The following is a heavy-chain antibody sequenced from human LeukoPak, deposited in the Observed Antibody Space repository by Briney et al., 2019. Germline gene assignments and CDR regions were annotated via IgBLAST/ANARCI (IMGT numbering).Heavy chain of an antibody. CDR1: GFTFSSYS. V-gene: IGHV3-23*01. Sequence: GGSLRLSCAASGFTFSSYSMNWVRQAPGKGLEWVSAISGSGGSTYYADSVKGRFTISRDNSKNTLYLQMNSLRAEDTAVYYCAKDTNSMIFGYSSGWYVLDYWGQGTLVTVSS. J-gene: IGHJ4*02. CDR2: ISGSGGST. CDR3: AKDTNSMIFGYSSGWYVLDY. D-gene: IGHD6-19*01.